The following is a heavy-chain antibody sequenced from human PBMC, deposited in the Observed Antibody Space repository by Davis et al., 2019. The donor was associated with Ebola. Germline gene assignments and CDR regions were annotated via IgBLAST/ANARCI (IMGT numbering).Heavy chain of an antibody. CDR2: IYYSGTT. CDR1: GGSISSSNYY. J-gene: IGHJ4*02. V-gene: IGHV4-39*01. Sequence: MPSETLSLTCTVSGGSISSSNYYWGWIRQPPGKGLVGIGSIYYSGTTYYNPSLKSRVTISVDTSKNQFSLKLRSVTAADTAVYYCARDHYDYVWGSYRPLDYWGQGTLVTVSS. D-gene: IGHD3-16*02. CDR3: ARDHYDYVWGSYRPLDY.